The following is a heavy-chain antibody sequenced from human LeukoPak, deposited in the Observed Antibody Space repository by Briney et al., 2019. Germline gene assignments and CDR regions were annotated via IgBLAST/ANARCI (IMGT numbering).Heavy chain of an antibody. CDR2: IATDGRDK. CDR1: GFTFNNYG. V-gene: IGHV3-30*18. D-gene: IGHD6-13*01. J-gene: IGHJ4*02. Sequence: PGGSLRLSCAASGFTFNNYGMHWVRQAPGKGLEWVAVIATDGRDKKYADFVKGRFTISRDNSKNTLYLEMNSLRPEDTAVYHCAKDSKVAAAGYFFDYWGQGTLVTVSS. CDR3: AKDSKVAAAGYFFDY.